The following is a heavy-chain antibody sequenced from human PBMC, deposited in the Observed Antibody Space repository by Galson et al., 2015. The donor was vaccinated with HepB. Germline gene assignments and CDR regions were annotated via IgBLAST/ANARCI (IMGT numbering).Heavy chain of an antibody. CDR2: INPSGGST. J-gene: IGHJ6*02. V-gene: IGHV1-46*03. CDR1: GYTFTSYY. CDR3: ARGYCSITSCTENGMDV. D-gene: IGHD2-2*01. Sequence: SVKVSCKASGYTFTSYYMHWVRQAPGQGLEWMGIINPSGGSTSYAQKFQGRVTMTRDTSTSTVYMELSSLRSEDTAVYYCARGYCSITSCTENGMDVWGQGTLVTVSS.